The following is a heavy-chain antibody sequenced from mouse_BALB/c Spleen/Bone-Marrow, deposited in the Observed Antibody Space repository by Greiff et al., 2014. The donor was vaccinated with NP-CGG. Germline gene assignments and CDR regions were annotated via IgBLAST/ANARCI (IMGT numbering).Heavy chain of an antibody. CDR1: GYSITSGYY. J-gene: IGHJ2*01. D-gene: IGHD2-1*01. CDR2: ISYDGSN. Sequence: EVQVVESGPGLVKPSQSLSLTCSVTGYSITSGYYWNWIRQFPGNKLEWMGYISYDGSNNYNPSLKNRISITRDTSKNQFFLKWNSVTTEDTATYYCASGNYFNFDYWGQGTTLTVSS. V-gene: IGHV3-6*02. CDR3: ASGNYFNFDY.